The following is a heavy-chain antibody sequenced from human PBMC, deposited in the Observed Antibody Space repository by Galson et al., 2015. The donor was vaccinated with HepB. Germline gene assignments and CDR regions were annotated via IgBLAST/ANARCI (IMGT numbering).Heavy chain of an antibody. D-gene: IGHD3-3*01. CDR1: GGTFSSYA. CDR2: IIPIFGTA. CDR3: ARYPRVFFTQFYYYYGMDV. V-gene: IGHV1-69*13. J-gene: IGHJ6*02. Sequence: SVKVSCKASGGTFSSYAISWVRQAPGQGLEWMGGIIPIFGTANYAQKFQGRVTITADESTSTAYMELSSLRSEDTAVYYCARYPRVFFTQFYYYYGMDVWGQGTTVTVSS.